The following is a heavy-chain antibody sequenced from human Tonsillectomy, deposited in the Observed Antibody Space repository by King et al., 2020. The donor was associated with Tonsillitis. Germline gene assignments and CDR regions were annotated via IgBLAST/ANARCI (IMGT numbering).Heavy chain of an antibody. D-gene: IGHD3-3*01. CDR2: AQTSGTT. CDR3: ARSLRGFLEWPG. V-gene: IGHV4-61*02. Sequence: QLQESGPGLVKPSQTLSLTCPVSGGSISRGNYYWNWMPRPPGKGLDLVGRAQTSGTTFYNPSLKSSVTFLLDTSKNLTSLTLNSVTAADTAVYYCARSLRGFLEWPGWGQGALVTVPS. J-gene: IGHJ4*02. CDR1: GGSISRGNYY.